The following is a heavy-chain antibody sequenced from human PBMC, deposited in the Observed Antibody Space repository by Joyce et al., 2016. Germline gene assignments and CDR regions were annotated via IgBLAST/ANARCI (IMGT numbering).Heavy chain of an antibody. CDR2: ITWDAGSI. D-gene: IGHD6-6*01. V-gene: IGHV3-43*01. CDR3: AKDKYMRSSRESHFHH. CDR1: GFIFADYT. Sequence: EVQLVDSGGVVVQPGGSLRLSCAASGFIFADYTMFWVRQLPGKGLEWVSLITWDAGSIYYADSVKDRFTISRDNSKNSLCLRINSLKTEDTALYYCAKDKYMRSSRESHFHHWGQGTTVTVSS. J-gene: IGHJ1*01.